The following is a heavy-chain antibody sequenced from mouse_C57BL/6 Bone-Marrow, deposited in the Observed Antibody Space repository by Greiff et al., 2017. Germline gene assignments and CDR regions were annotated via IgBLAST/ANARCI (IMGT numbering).Heavy chain of an antibody. J-gene: IGHJ2*01. V-gene: IGHV1-50*01. CDR1: GYTFTSYW. CDR2: IDPSDSYT. Sequence: VQLQQPGAELVKPGASVKLSCKASGYTFTSYWMQWVKQRPGQGLEWIGEIDPSDSYTNYNQKFKVKATLTVDTSSSTAYMQLSSLTSEDSAVYYCARDYGRSFDYWGQGTTLTVSS. D-gene: IGHD1-1*01. CDR3: ARDYGRSFDY.